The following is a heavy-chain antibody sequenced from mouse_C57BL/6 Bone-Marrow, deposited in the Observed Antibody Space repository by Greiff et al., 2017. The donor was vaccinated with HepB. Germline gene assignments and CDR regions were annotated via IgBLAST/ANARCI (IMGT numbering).Heavy chain of an antibody. V-gene: IGHV1-26*01. D-gene: IGHD2-2*01. CDR1: GYTFTDYY. CDR2: INPNNGGT. CDR3: ARSRYGYDDAY. J-gene: IGHJ3*01. Sequence: EVQLQQSGPELVKPGASVKISCKASGYTFTDYYMNWVKQSHGKSLEWIGDINPNNGGTSYNQKFKGKATLTVDKSSSTAYMELRSLPSEDSAVYYCARSRYGYDDAYWGQGTLVTVSA.